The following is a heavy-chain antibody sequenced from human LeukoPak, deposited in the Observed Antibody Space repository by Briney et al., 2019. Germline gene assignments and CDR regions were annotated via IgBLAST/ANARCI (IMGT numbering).Heavy chain of an antibody. Sequence: GGSLRLSCAAYGFTFSTYAMNWVRQAPGKGLEWVSAITGSGDSTYYAASVKGRFTISRDNSKNTLYLQMSSLRAEDTAVYYCAKKGASGYYYYYMDVWGKGTTVTVSS. D-gene: IGHD3-10*01. J-gene: IGHJ6*03. V-gene: IGHV3-23*01. CDR1: GFTFSTYA. CDR2: ITGSGDST. CDR3: AKKGASGYYYYYMDV.